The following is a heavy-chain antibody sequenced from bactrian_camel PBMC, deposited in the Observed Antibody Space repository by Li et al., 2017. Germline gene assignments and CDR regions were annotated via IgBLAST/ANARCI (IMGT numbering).Heavy chain of an antibody. D-gene: IGHD4*01. CDR3: VRKDDYSNYATFGY. V-gene: IGHV3S40*01. J-gene: IGHJ6*01. CDR2: INSGGGTT. Sequence: DVQLVESGGGLVQPGGSLRLSYAASGFSFRLVTLSWVRQAPGKGLEWVSAINSGGGTTYYADSVKGRLTISRDNAKNTVYLQMNSLKPEDTAVYYCVRKDDYSNYATFGYWGQGTQVTVS. CDR1: GFSFRLVT.